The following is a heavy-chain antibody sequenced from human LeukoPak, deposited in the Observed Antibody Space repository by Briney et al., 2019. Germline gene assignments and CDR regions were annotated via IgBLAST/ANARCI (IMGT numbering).Heavy chain of an antibody. V-gene: IGHV1-69*05. CDR1: GGNFISYA. J-gene: IGHJ4*02. Sequence: SVKVSCKASGGNFISYAVSWVRQAPGQGLEWMGGIIPMFGTSNYAQKFQGRVTITTDESTTTAYMELSSLSSEDTAVYYCATYTLSQFWSGYYHFDYWGQGILVSVSS. CDR2: IIPMFGTS. CDR3: ATYTLSQFWSGYYHFDY. D-gene: IGHD3-3*01.